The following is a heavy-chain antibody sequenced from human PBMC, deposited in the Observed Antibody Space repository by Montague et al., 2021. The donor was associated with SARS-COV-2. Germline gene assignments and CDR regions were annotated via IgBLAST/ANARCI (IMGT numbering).Heavy chain of an antibody. Sequence: SETLSLTCTVSGGSISSYYWSWIRQPPGKGLEWIGYIYYSGSTNHNPSLKSRVTISVGTSKNQFSLKLSSVTAADTAVYYCARLAVGYCTNGVCYTAFDYWGQGTLVTVSS. J-gene: IGHJ4*02. CDR2: IYYSGST. D-gene: IGHD2-8*01. V-gene: IGHV4-59*08. CDR1: GGSISSYY. CDR3: ARLAVGYCTNGVCYTAFDY.